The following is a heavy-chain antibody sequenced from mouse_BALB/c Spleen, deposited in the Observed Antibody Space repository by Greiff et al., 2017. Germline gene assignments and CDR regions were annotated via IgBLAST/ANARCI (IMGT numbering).Heavy chain of an antibody. D-gene: IGHD2-1*01. CDR1: GYTFTSYW. V-gene: IGHV1-87*01. CDR2: IYPGDGDT. J-gene: IGHJ3*01. Sequence: QVQLQQSGAELARPGASVKLSCKASGYTFTSYWMQWVKQRPGQGLEWIGAIYPGDGDTRYTQKFKGKATLTADKSSSTAYMQLSSLASEDSAVYYCARDGNYRFAYWGQGTLVTVSA. CDR3: ARDGNYRFAY.